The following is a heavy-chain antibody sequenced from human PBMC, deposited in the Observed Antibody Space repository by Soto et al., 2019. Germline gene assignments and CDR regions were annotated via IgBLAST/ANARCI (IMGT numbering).Heavy chain of an antibody. Sequence: QVQMVQSGAEVKKPGASVTVSCKASVYTFTSYYMHWVRQAPGQGLEWRGIINPSGGSASYAQKLQGRVTMTRDTSTITVYMELGSLRSEDTAVYYCTRVYPSDTRYGYVGNNWFDPWGQGTLVTVSS. CDR1: VYTFTSYY. J-gene: IGHJ5*02. D-gene: IGHD5-18*01. V-gene: IGHV1-46*03. CDR2: INPSGGSA. CDR3: TRVYPSDTRYGYVGNNWFDP.